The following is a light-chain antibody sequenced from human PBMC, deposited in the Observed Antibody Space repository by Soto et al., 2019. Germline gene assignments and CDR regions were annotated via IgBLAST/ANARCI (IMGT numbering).Light chain of an antibody. CDR3: QQYNSYPWT. V-gene: IGKV1-5*03. CDR1: QSISSW. CDR2: KAS. J-gene: IGKJ1*01. Sequence: DIQMTQSPSTLSASVGERVTITCRASQSISSWLAWYQQKPWKAPKVLIYKASSLESGVPSRFSGSGSVTEFTLTISSLQPDDFATYYCQQYNSYPWTFGQGTQVEIK.